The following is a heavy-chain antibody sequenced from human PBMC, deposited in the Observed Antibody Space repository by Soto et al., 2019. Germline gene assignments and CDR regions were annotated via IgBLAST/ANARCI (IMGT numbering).Heavy chain of an antibody. CDR3: ARGTIVVAPYYYMDV. CDR2: ISAYNGDT. Sequence: ASVKVSCKASGYPFISYGISWVRQAPGQGLEWMAWISAYNGDTTHAQNFQGRLTVTRDTPTSTAYMELGSLRSDDTAVYYCARGTIVVAPYYYMDVWGKGTTVTVSS. CDR1: GYPFISYG. J-gene: IGHJ6*03. V-gene: IGHV1-18*01. D-gene: IGHD2-15*01.